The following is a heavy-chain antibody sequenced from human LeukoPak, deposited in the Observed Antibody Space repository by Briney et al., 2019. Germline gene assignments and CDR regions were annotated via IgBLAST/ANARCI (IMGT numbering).Heavy chain of an antibody. D-gene: IGHD2-15*01. CDR2: INHSGST. J-gene: IGHJ4*02. V-gene: IGHV4-34*01. CDR3: ARSRLNCSGGSCYSFDY. Sequence: SETLSLTCAVYGGSFSGYYWSWIRQPPGKGLEWIGEINHSGSTNYNPSLKSRVTISVDTSENQFSLKLSSVTAADTAVYYCARSRLNCSGGSCYSFDYWGQGTLVTVSS. CDR1: GGSFSGYY.